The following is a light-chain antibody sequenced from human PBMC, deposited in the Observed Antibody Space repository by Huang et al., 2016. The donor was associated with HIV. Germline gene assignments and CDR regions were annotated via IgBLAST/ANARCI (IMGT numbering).Light chain of an antibody. J-gene: IGKJ5*01. CDR2: AAS. CDR3: QPLHSYPIT. CDR1: QDIGTS. Sequence: HLTQSPPSLSASVGDSVFISCRASQDIGTSLAWYQQRTGRAPKLLISAASSLQTGVPSRFSGDSAGTFFTLFITDLQPEDFATYYCQPLHSYPITFGQGTRLDIK. V-gene: IGKV1-9*01.